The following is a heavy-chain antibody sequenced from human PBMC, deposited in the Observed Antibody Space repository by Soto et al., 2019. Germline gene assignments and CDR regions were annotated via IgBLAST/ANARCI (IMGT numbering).Heavy chain of an antibody. CDR2: ISSSGDAI. V-gene: IGHV3-11*01. Sequence: QVQLVESGGGLVKPGGSLSLSCLASGFTFSDYYMSWIRQAPGKGLEWVAYISSSGDAIYYADSVKGRFTFSRDNAKNSMYLQMNSLRAEDTAVYYCARELRYFDWYFDYWGQGTLVTVSS. J-gene: IGHJ4*02. CDR1: GFTFSDYY. CDR3: ARELRYFDWYFDY. D-gene: IGHD3-9*01.